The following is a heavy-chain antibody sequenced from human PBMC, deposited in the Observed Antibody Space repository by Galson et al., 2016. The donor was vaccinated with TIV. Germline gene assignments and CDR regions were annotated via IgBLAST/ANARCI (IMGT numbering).Heavy chain of an antibody. CDR2: ISGYDSNR. V-gene: IGHV1-18*04. J-gene: IGHJ4*02. Sequence: SVKVSCKASGYTFTNYGISWVRQAPGQGLEWMGWISGYDSNREYALKVQGRVTMSIDTSTSTAYMEVRSLKSDDTAVYYCARDAPYASAWSIDYWGQGTLVTVSP. CDR3: ARDAPYASAWSIDY. CDR1: GYTFTNYG. D-gene: IGHD2-2*01.